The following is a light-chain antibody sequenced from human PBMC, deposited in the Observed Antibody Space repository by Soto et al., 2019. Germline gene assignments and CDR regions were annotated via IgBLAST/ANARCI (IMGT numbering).Light chain of an antibody. V-gene: IGLV2-14*01. CDR1: SSDVGGYNY. CDR3: SSYTTTIPLV. J-gene: IGLJ2*01. CDR2: EVS. Sequence: QSVLTQPASVSGSPGQSITISCTGTSSDVGGYNYVSWYQQHPGKAPELMIYEVSNRPSGVSNRFPGSKSGNTASLTISGPQLEEGVNYYCSSYTTTIPLVFGGGPNLPVL.